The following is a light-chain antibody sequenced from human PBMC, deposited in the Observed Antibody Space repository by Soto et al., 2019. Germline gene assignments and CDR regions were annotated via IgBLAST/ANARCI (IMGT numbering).Light chain of an antibody. Sequence: EIIMTQSPATLSVSPGERATLSCRASQSVSSNLAWYQQKPGQAPSLLIYGASARATGIPARFSGSGSGTEFTLTISSLQSEDFAVYYCQQSYSTPRTFGQGTKVEIK. V-gene: IGKV3-15*01. CDR1: QSVSSN. J-gene: IGKJ1*01. CDR3: QQSYSTPRT. CDR2: GAS.